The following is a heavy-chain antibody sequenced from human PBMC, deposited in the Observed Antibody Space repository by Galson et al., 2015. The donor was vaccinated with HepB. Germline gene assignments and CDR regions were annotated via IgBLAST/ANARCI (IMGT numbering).Heavy chain of an antibody. CDR1: GFSLSTSGEG. D-gene: IGHD1-26*01. CDR2: IYWDDDK. CDR3: AHTGSDDNEFETSFSFDS. Sequence: PALVKPTQTLTLTCTFSGFSLSTSGEGVGWTRQPPGAALEWLALIYWDDDKRYRPSLKSRLTITKDTSRNQVVLTMTNVGPLDTATYYCAHTGSDDNEFETSFSFDSWGQGTLVTVSS. V-gene: IGHV2-5*02. J-gene: IGHJ4*02.